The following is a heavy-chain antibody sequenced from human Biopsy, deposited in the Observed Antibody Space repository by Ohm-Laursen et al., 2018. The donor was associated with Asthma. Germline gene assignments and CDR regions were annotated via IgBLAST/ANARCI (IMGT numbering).Heavy chain of an antibody. J-gene: IGHJ6*02. D-gene: IGHD6-13*01. V-gene: IGHV4-39*01. CDR2: IYYSGTT. CDR3: VRGSSSWHHGPFHYYYGLDV. Sequence: GTLSLTCSLSSGSGGYMRSGNYYWGWIRQPPGKGLEWIGSIYYSGTTYYNPSLESRVTVSADTSKNHFSLKLTFVTAADTAVYYCVRGSSSWHHGPFHYYYGLDVWGQGTTATVSS. CDR1: SGSGGYMRSGNYY.